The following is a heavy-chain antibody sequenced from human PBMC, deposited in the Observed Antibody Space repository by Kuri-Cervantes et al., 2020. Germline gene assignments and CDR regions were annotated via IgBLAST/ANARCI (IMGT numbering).Heavy chain of an antibody. CDR3: ARDPLLLRYFDWSINGWFDP. V-gene: IGHV1-2*02. CDR2: INPNSGGT. Sequence: ASVKVSCKASGYTFIGYYMHWVRQAPGQGLEWMGWINPNSGGTNYAQKFQGRVTMTRDTSISTAYMELSRLRSDDTAVYYCARDPLLLRYFDWSINGWFDPWGQGTLVTVSS. D-gene: IGHD3-9*01. J-gene: IGHJ5*02. CDR1: GYTFIGYY.